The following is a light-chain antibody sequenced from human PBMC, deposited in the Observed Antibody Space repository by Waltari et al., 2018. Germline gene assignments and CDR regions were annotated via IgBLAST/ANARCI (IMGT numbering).Light chain of an antibody. CDR3: QQRSNWPPLT. CDR2: DAS. J-gene: IGKJ4*01. V-gene: IGKV3-11*01. CDR1: QSVSIY. Sequence: EIVLTQSPATLSLSPGESATLSCRASQSVSIYLAWYQQKPGQAPRLLIYDASNRATGIPARFSGSGSGTDFTLTISSLEPEDCAVYYCQQRSNWPPLTFGGGTKVEIK.